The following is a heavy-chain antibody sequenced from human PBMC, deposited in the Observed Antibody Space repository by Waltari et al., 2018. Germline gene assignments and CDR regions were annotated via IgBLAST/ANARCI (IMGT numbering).Heavy chain of an antibody. CDR2: ISYDGSNK. Sequence: QVQLVESGGGVVQPGRSLRLSCAASGFTFSSYGMHWVRQAPGKWLEWVAVISYDGSNKYYADSVKGRFTISRDNSKNTLYLQMNSLRAEDTAVYYCAKEADGYFDYWGQGTLVTVSS. CDR3: AKEADGYFDY. V-gene: IGHV3-30*18. CDR1: GFTFSSYG. J-gene: IGHJ4*02.